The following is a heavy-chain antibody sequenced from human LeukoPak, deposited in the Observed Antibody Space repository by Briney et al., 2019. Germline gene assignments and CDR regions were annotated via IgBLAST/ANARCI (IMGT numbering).Heavy chain of an antibody. D-gene: IGHD5-24*01. CDR1: GFTFSSYG. J-gene: IGHJ4*02. V-gene: IGHV3-30*02. CDR2: IRYDGSNK. Sequence: GGSLRLSCAASGFTFSSYGMNWVRQAPGKGLEWVAFIRYDGSNKYYEESVKGRFTISRDNSKNTLYLQMNSLRVEDAAVYYCAKDPGGDGYNYFDYWGQGTLVTASS. CDR3: AKDPGGDGYNYFDY.